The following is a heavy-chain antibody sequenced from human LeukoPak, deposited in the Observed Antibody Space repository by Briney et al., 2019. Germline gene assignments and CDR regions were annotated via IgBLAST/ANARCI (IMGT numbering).Heavy chain of an antibody. CDR3: ARRRITRVRGVNWFDP. D-gene: IGHD3-10*01. CDR2: INHSGST. CDR1: GGSFSGYS. V-gene: IGHV4-34*01. J-gene: IGHJ5*02. Sequence: SETLSLTCAVYGGSFSGYSWSWIRQPPGKGLEWIGEINHSGSTNYNPSLKSRVTISVDTSTNNFSLKLSSVTAADTAVDYCARRRITRVRGVNWFDPWGQGTLVTVSS.